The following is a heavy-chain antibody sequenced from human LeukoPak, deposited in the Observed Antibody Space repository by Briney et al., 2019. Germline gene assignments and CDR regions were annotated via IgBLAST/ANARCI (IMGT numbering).Heavy chain of an antibody. D-gene: IGHD4-23*01. CDR1: GVSFGDHY. Sequence: PSETLSLTCAVYGVSFGDHYWSWIRQSPGKGLEWIGSIYHSESTYYNPSLKRRVTISLDTSKNQFSLKLSSVTAADTAMYYCARGAGNYWYFDLWGRGTLVTVSS. CDR3: ARGAGNYWYFDL. V-gene: IGHV4-34*01. CDR2: IYHSEST. J-gene: IGHJ2*01.